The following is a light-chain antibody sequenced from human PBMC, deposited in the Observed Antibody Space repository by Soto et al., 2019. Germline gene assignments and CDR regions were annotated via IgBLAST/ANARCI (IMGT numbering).Light chain of an antibody. Sequence: DFVMTHSPLSLPVTPGEPASISCRSSQSLLHSNGYNYLDWYLQKPGQSPQLLIYLGSDRASGVPDRFSGSGSGTDFTLKISIVEAEYVGVYYCMQALQTPWTFGQGTKVEIK. J-gene: IGKJ1*01. V-gene: IGKV2-28*01. CDR1: QSLLHSNGYNY. CDR3: MQALQTPWT. CDR2: LGS.